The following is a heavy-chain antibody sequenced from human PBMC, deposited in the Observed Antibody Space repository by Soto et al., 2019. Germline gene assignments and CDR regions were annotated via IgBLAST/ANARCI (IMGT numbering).Heavy chain of an antibody. CDR2: ISSRSTYI. CDR1: GFTFISHS. D-gene: IGHD3-22*01. V-gene: IGHV3-21*01. J-gene: IGHJ4*02. Sequence: GGSLRLSCAASGFTFISHSMNWGLQAPGKGLEWVSSISSRSTYIYYADSVKGRFTISRDNAKNSLYLQMNSLRAEDTAVYYCARGDDSSGFAFDCWGQGTLVTVSS. CDR3: ARGDDSSGFAFDC.